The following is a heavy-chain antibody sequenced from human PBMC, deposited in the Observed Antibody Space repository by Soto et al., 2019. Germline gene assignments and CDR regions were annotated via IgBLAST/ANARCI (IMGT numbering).Heavy chain of an antibody. V-gene: IGHV4-31*03. CDR2: IHYSGTT. Sequence: PSETLSLTCTVSGGSISSGGYYWSWIRQHPGKGLEWIGYIHYSGTTYYNPSLKSRLTMSVDSSKNQFSLKVYSVTAADTATYYCVRGTPTPGLDIWGRGTTVTVSS. D-gene: IGHD1-1*01. CDR1: GGSISSGGYY. J-gene: IGHJ6*02. CDR3: VRGTPTPGLDI.